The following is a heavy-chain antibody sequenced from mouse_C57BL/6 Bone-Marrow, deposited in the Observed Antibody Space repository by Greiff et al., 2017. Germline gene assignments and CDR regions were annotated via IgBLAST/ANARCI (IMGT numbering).Heavy chain of an antibody. CDR3: ARWELQRDYFDY. CDR1: GYAFSSSW. CDR2: IYPGDGDT. J-gene: IGHJ2*01. V-gene: IGHV1-82*01. Sequence: VQLQQSGPELVKPGASVKISCKASGYAFSSSWMNWVKQRPGQGLEWIGRIYPGDGDTNYNGKFKGKATLTADTSSSTAYMQLSSLTSEDSAVYFCARWELQRDYFDYWGQGTTLTVSS. D-gene: IGHD1-1*01.